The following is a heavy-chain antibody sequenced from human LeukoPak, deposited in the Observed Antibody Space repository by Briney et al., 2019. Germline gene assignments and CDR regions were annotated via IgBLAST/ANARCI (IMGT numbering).Heavy chain of an antibody. J-gene: IGHJ5*02. CDR2: ISRSSSYI. CDR3: ARGSRYYGSGSYYKGGSWFDP. D-gene: IGHD3-10*01. V-gene: IGHV3-21*01. Sequence: GGSLRLSCAASGFTFSSYGMHWVRQAPGKGLEWVSSISRSSSYIYYADSVKGRFTISRDNAKNSLYLQMNSLRAEDTAVYYCARGSRYYGSGSYYKGGSWFDPWGQGTLVTVSS. CDR1: GFTFSSYG.